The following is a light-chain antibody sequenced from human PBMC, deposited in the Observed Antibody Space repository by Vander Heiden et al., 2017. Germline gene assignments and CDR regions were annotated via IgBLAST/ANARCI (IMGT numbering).Light chain of an antibody. Sequence: SYELTQPPSVSVSPGQTARITCPADALPEQYYYWYQQTPVQAPVLVIYNDSERPSVLPERFSASTSGTTVTLTTSGVHAEDEADYHCHSADSSGTYVVFGGGTKLTVL. CDR2: NDS. J-gene: IGLJ2*01. CDR3: HSADSSGTYVV. V-gene: IGLV3-25*03. CDR1: ALPEQY.